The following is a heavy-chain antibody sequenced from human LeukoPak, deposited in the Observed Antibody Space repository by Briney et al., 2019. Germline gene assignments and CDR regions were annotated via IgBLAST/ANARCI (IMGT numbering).Heavy chain of an antibody. CDR2: VNPSGGST. J-gene: IGHJ4*02. V-gene: IGHV1-46*01. Sequence: ASVKVSCKASGYTFTSYYMHWVRQAPGQGLEWMGIVNPSGGSTSYAQKFQGRVTMTRDTSTSTVYMELSSLRSEDTAVYYCAREGGWLQPFDYWGQGTLVTVSS. CDR1: GYTFTSYY. CDR3: AREGGWLQPFDY. D-gene: IGHD5-24*01.